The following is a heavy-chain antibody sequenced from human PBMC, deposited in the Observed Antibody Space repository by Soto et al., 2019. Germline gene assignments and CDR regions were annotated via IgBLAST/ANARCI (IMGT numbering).Heavy chain of an antibody. CDR3: ARTGWLLSNIDAFDI. J-gene: IGHJ3*02. Sequence: QITLKESGPTLVKPTQTLTLTCTFSGFSLSTSGVGVAWIRQPPGKALELLALIYWYDDKRYTPSLKSRLTNTKHTPKTQVPLKMTNMDPVDTATHYCARTGWLLSNIDAFDICGQGTMVTVS. V-gene: IGHV2-5*01. D-gene: IGHD3-9*01. CDR2: IYWYDDK. CDR1: GFSLSTSGVG.